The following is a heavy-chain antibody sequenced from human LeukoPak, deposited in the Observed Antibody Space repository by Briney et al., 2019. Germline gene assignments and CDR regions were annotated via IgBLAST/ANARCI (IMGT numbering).Heavy chain of an antibody. CDR2: ISRSGDST. J-gene: IGHJ3*02. V-gene: IGHV3-23*01. CDR1: GFNFRNYA. D-gene: IGHD1-7*01. CDR3: ANRPGITGTKGAFDI. Sequence: GGSLRLSCAASGFNFRNYAMSWVRQAPGKGLEWVSTISRSGDSTDYADSVKGRFTISRDNSKNTLYLQMNSLRAEDTAVYYCANRPGITGTKGAFDIWGQGTMVTVSS.